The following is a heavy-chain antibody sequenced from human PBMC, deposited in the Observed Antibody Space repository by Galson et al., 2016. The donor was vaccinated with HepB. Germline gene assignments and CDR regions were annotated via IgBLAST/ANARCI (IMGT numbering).Heavy chain of an antibody. CDR1: GDSVSSNSAA. Sequence: CAISGDSVSSNSAAWNWIRQSPSRGLEWLGRTYYRSKWYNDYAVSVKSRITINPDTSKNQFSLQLKSVTPEDTAVYYCARSQNIVVVVAATGFPDWFDPWSQRTLVTGSS. CDR2: TYYRSKWYN. V-gene: IGHV6-1*01. CDR3: ARSQNIVVVVAATGFPDWFDP. D-gene: IGHD2-15*01. J-gene: IGHJ5*02.